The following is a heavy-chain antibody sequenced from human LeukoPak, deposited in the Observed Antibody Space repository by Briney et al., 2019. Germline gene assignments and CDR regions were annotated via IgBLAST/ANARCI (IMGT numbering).Heavy chain of an antibody. CDR2: ISSSSSYI. J-gene: IGHJ4*02. Sequence: GGSLRLSCAASGFTFNSYSMTWVRQAPGKGLEWVSSISSSSSYIYYADSLKGRFTISRDNAKNSLYPQMNSLRAEDTAVYYCARRGDGSGSYTYYFDYWGQGTLVTVSS. D-gene: IGHD3-10*01. V-gene: IGHV3-21*04. CDR3: ARRGDGSGSYTYYFDY. CDR1: GFTFNSYS.